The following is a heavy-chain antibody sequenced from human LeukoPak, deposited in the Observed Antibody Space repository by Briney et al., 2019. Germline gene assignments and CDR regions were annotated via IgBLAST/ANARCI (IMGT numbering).Heavy chain of an antibody. CDR3: ARYSGSFPGWLDP. Sequence: PGGSLRLSCAASGLTFSSSWTNWVRPPPGKGLEWVANINPAGRQKNYVDSVKGRFTISRDNAMNSVFLQIDSLRAEDTGVYYCARYSGSFPGWLDPWGQGTLVTVSS. CDR1: GLTFSSSW. V-gene: IGHV3-7*01. CDR2: INPAGRQK. J-gene: IGHJ5*02. D-gene: IGHD1-26*01.